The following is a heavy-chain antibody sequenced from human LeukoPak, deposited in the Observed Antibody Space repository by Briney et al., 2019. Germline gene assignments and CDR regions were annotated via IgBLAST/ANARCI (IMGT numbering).Heavy chain of an antibody. J-gene: IGHJ4*02. CDR3: ARALAAAAGRRAGMMGD. V-gene: IGHV1-46*01. CDR1: GYTSTRYS. Sequence: ATAKVSCKASGYTSTRYSIHWVRQAPGQGLEWLGIINPTGGSTSNTQKFQGRVTMPTDMSTSTVYMELSSLRSEDTAVYYCARALAAAAGRRAGMMGDWGQGTLVTVSS. D-gene: IGHD6-13*01. CDR2: INPTGGST.